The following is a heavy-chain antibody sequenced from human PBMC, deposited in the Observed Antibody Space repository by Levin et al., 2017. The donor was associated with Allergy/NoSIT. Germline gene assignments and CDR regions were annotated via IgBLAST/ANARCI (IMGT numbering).Heavy chain of an antibody. CDR2: LYGSGTT. D-gene: IGHD5-12*01. CDR3: ARFSGQWKYYYGMDV. J-gene: IGHJ6*02. V-gene: IGHV4-4*07. CDR1: GESIDTYY. Sequence: SCNVSGESIDTYYWSWIRQPAGKGLEWIGRLYGSGTTDYNPSLKSRVTMSGDTSKNQISLKMTSVTAADTAMYYCARFSGQWKYYYGMDVWGQGTTVTVSS.